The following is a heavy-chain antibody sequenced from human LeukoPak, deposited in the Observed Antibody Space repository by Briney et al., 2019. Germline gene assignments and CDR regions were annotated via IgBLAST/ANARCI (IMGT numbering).Heavy chain of an antibody. D-gene: IGHD1-26*01. J-gene: IGHJ4*02. Sequence: ASVKVSCKASGYTLTAYYMHWVRQAPGQGLEWMGRINPNTGGTNYAQKSQGRVTMTRDTSISSAYMELTRLRSDDTAVYYCARESGALSYFDYWGLGTLVTVSS. V-gene: IGHV1-2*06. CDR3: ARESGALSYFDY. CDR2: INPNTGGT. CDR1: GYTLTAYY.